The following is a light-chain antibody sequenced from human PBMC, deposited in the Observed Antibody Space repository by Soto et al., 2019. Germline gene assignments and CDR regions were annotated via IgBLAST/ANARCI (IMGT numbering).Light chain of an antibody. CDR3: QQYGSSSWT. CDR1: QSVSSSY. V-gene: IGKV3-20*01. CDR2: GAS. Sequence: EIVLTQSPGTLSLSPGERATLSCRASQSVSSSYLAWYQQKPGQAPRLLIYGASSRATGIPDRFSGSWSETDFTLTISRLEPEDFAVYYCQQYGSSSWTFGQGTKVEIK. J-gene: IGKJ1*01.